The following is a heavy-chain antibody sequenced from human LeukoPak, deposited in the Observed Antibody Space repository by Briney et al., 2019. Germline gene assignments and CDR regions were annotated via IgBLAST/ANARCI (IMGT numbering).Heavy chain of an antibody. J-gene: IGHJ6*02. D-gene: IGHD3-10*01. CDR2: ISAYNGNT. CDR3: ARDRDGPYYYYGMDV. V-gene: IGHV1-18*01. Sequence: VASVKVSCKASGYTFTSYGISWVRQAPGQGLEWMGWISAYNGNTNYAQKLQGRVTMTTDTSTSTAYMELRSLRSDDTAVYYCARDRDGPYYYYGMDVWGQGTTVTVSS. CDR1: GYTFTSYG.